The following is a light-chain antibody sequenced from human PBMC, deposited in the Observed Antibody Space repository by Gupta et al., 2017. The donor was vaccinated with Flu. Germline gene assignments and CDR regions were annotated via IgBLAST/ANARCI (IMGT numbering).Light chain of an antibody. J-gene: IGKJ4*01. CDR1: PSLVYTTNTRPS. V-gene: IGKV4-1*01. CDR2: GAD. CDR3: QQYCTSPGF. Sequence: PGALAPMNRATSPSLVYTTNTRPSLAWYQQKPGQAPSLLIYGADTRETGVPDRFSGSGSGTEFTLTISSLEAEDVAVYYCQQYCTSPGFFGGGTKVEIK.